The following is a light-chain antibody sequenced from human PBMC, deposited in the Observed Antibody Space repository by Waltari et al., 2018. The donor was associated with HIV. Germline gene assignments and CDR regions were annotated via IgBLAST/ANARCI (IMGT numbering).Light chain of an antibody. V-gene: IGKV1-39*01. CDR1: QSISSH. J-gene: IGKJ1*01. CDR3: QETYSLPWT. CDR2: AAS. Sequence: DIQMTQSPSSLSASVGDRVTITCRASQSISSHLNWYQQKAGKAPKFLIYAASSVQSGVPSRFSGSGSGTEFTLTISRLQPEDFATYYCQETYSLPWTFGQGTKVEIK.